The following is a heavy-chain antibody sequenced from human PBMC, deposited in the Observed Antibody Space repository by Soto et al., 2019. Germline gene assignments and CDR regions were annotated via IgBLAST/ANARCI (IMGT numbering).Heavy chain of an antibody. CDR2: ISYDGSNK. CDR3: ANGVGYCSSTSCYPWYFDL. Sequence: QVQLVESGGGVVQPGRSLRLSCAASGFTFSSYGMHWVRQAPGKGLEWVAVISYDGSNKYYADSVKGRFTISRDNSKNTLYLQMNILRAEDTAVDYCANGVGYCSSTSCYPWYFDLWGRGTLVTVSS. V-gene: IGHV3-30*18. CDR1: GFTFSSYG. D-gene: IGHD2-2*01. J-gene: IGHJ2*01.